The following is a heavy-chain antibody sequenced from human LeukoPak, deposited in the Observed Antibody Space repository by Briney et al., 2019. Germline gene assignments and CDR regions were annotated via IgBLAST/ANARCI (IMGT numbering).Heavy chain of an antibody. CDR1: GGSFSGYY. D-gene: IGHD6-13*01. Sequence: PSETLSLTCAVYGGSFSGYYWSWIRQPPGKGLEWIGEINHSGSTNYNPSLKSRVTISVDTSKNQFSLKLSSVTAADTAVYYCARESRGYSSSWYNWFDPWGQGTLVTVSS. CDR2: INHSGST. CDR3: ARESRGYSSSWYNWFDP. J-gene: IGHJ5*02. V-gene: IGHV4-34*09.